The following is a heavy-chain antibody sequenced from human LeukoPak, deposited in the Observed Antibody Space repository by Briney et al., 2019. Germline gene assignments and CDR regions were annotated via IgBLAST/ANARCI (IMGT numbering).Heavy chain of an antibody. Sequence: SETLSLTCTVSGGSISSSSYYWCWIRQPPGKGLEWIGSTYYSGSTYYNPSLKSRVTISVDTSKNQFSLKLSSVTAADTAVYYCASSMVRGIDGYWGQGTLVTVSS. V-gene: IGHV4-39*01. CDR1: GGSISSSSYY. D-gene: IGHD3-10*01. J-gene: IGHJ4*02. CDR3: ASSMVRGIDGY. CDR2: TYYSGST.